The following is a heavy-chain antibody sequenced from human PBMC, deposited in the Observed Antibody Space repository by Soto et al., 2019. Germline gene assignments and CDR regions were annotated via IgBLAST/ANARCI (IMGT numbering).Heavy chain of an antibody. CDR1: GYSISSGYY. J-gene: IGHJ4*02. D-gene: IGHD3-9*01. CDR2: IYHSGST. CDR3: ARELRYFDWSPGH. Sequence: PSETLSLTCAVSGYSISSGYYWGWIRQPPGKGLEWIGSIYHSGSTYYNPSLKSRVTISVDTSKNQFSLKLSSVTAADTAVYYCARELRYFDWSPGHWGQGTLVTVSS. V-gene: IGHV4-38-2*02.